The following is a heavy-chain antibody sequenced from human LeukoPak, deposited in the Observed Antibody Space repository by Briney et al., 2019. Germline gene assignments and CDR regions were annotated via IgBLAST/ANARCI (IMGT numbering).Heavy chain of an antibody. V-gene: IGHV3-30-3*01. CDR1: GFTFSSYA. CDR3: ARDFGATDYYFDY. CDR2: ISYDGSNK. D-gene: IGHD3-16*01. Sequence: GGSLRLSCAASGFTFSSYAMHWVRQAPGKGLESVAVISYDGSNKYYADSVKGRFTISRDNSKNTLYLQMNSLRAEDTAVYYCARDFGATDYYFDYWGQGTLVTVSS. J-gene: IGHJ4*02.